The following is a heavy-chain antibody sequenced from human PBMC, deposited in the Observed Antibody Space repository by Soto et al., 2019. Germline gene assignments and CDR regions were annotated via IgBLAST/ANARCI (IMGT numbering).Heavy chain of an antibody. V-gene: IGHV1-2*04. Sequence: ASVKVSCKASGYSFTDYHIHWVRQAPGQGLEWLGRINPKSGGTSTAQKFQGWVTMTRDGSISTVYMELTRLRSDDTAVYFCAMGDIKDSSNGLCYCFCNHEIDVWGQGTTVTVSS. CDR3: AMGDIKDSSNGLCYCFCNHEIDV. J-gene: IGHJ6*02. D-gene: IGHD2-8*01. CDR2: INPKSGGT. CDR1: GYSFTDYH.